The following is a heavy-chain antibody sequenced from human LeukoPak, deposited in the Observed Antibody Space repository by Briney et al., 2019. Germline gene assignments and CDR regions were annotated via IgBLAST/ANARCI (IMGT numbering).Heavy chain of an antibody. D-gene: IGHD3-3*01. CDR3: ARDYGATYYDFWSGLRGGYMDV. V-gene: IGHV4-59*01. CDR2: IYYSGST. J-gene: IGHJ6*03. CDR1: GGSISSYY. Sequence: SETLSLTCTVSGGSISSYYWSWIRQPPGKGLEGIGYIYYSGSTNYNPSLKSRVTISVDTSKNQFSLKLSSVTAADTAVYYCARDYGATYYDFWSGLRGGYMDVWGKGTTVTVSS.